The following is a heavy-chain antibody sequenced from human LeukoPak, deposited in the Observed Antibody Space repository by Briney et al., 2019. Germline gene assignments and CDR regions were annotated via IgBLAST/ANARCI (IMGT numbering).Heavy chain of an antibody. CDR2: ISGSSTTI. Sequence: GGSDSLVCASSGSTFSSQCMDWARQAPGKGLEWVSYISGSSTTIYYAYCVEGRFPISRDNAKNSLYLQLNSLRDEDTAVYYWARDPYSGYDARLSEYWGQGALCTASS. V-gene: IGHV3-48*02. CDR1: GSTFSSQC. CDR3: ARDPYSGYDARLSEY. D-gene: IGHD5-12*01. J-gene: IGHJ4*02.